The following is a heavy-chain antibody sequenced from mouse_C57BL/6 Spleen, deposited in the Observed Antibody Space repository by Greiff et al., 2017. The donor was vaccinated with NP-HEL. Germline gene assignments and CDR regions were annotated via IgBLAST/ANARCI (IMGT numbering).Heavy chain of an antibody. CDR3: AGGGDYDSSYVWYFEV. CDR2: IYPGSGST. V-gene: IGHV1-55*01. J-gene: IGHJ1*03. Sequence: VQLQQSGAELVKPGASVKMSCKASGYTFTSYWITWVKQRPGQGLEWIGDIYPGSGSTNYNEKFKSKATLTVDTSSSTAYMQLSSLTSEDSAVYYGAGGGDYDSSYVWYFEVWGTGTTVTVSS. D-gene: IGHD1-1*01. CDR1: GYTFTSYW.